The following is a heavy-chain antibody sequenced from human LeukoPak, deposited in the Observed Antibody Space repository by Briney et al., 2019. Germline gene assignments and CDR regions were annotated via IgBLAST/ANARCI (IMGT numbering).Heavy chain of an antibody. J-gene: IGHJ3*02. CDR3: ASPSPGDPPDAFDI. Sequence: GGSLRLSCAASGFTFSDYYMSWIRQAPGKGLEWVSHISSSGSTIYYADSVKGRFTISRDNAKNSLYLQMNSLRAEDTAVYYCASPSPGDPPDAFDIWGQGTMVTVSS. CDR1: GFTFSDYY. V-gene: IGHV3-11*01. D-gene: IGHD3-10*01. CDR2: ISSSGSTI.